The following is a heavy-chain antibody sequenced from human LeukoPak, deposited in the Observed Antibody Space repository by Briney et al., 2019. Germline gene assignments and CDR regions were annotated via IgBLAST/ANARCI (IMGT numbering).Heavy chain of an antibody. CDR1: GYSFTNYY. V-gene: IGHV1-46*01. CDR3: ARGGDGYTLSYYYYYGMDV. Sequence: GASVKVSCKASGYSFTNYYMYWVRQAPGQGLEWMGIIKPSGGSTRYAQKFQGRVTMTRDTSTSTVYMELSSLRSEDTAVYYCARGGDGYTLSYYYYYGMDVWGQGTTVTVSS. CDR2: IKPSGGST. D-gene: IGHD5-24*01. J-gene: IGHJ6*02.